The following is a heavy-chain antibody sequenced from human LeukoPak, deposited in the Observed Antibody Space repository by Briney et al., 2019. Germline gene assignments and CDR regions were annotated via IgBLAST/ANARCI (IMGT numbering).Heavy chain of an antibody. J-gene: IGHJ5*02. V-gene: IGHV1-46*01. CDR2: INPSGGST. D-gene: IGHD2-15*01. CDR1: GYTFTSYY. CDR3: ARGSLVVVAANWFDP. Sequence: ASVKVSCKASGYTFTSYYMHWVRQAPGQGLEWMGIINPSGGSTSYAQKFQGRVTMTRDMSTSTVYMELSSLRSEDTAVYYCARGSLVVVAANWFDPWGQGTLVTVSS.